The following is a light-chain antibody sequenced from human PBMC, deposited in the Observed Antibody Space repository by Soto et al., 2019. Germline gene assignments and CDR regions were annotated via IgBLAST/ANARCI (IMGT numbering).Light chain of an antibody. CDR3: QQCGSLPGT. J-gene: IGKJ1*01. CDR1: QTVNVNY. V-gene: IGKV3-20*01. Sequence: ETVLTQSPGTLSLSPGELATLSCRASQTVNVNYLGWYQQKPGQALRLLIYCTSRRGTGIPDRFSGSGSGTDFTITISRLEPEDFAVYYCQQCGSLPGTFGQGTRVDIK. CDR2: CTS.